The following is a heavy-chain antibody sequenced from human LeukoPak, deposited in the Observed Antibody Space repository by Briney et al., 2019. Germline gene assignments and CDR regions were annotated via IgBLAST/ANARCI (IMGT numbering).Heavy chain of an antibody. D-gene: IGHD3-3*01. Sequence: PGGSLRLSRVASGFTFNTYGLHWVRQPPGKGLEWVAFMPSDGSEKKYVDSVKGRFTVSVDKSKNTVYLQMNSLRGEDTAVYYCVKDTRTKDQFDSWGQGTLVTVSS. CDR1: GFTFNTYG. J-gene: IGHJ4*02. V-gene: IGHV3-30*02. CDR2: MPSDGSEK. CDR3: VKDTRTKDQFDS.